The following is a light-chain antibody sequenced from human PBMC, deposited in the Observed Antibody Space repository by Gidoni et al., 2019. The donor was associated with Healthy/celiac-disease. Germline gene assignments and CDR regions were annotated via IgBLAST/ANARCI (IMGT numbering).Light chain of an antibody. V-gene: IGKV3-15*01. CDR3: QQYINGHGRT. J-gene: IGKJ1*01. CDR1: QSVSSN. CDR2: GAS. Sequence: DILMTPSPATLSVSPGERATLSCRASQSVSSNLAWYKQKPGQAPRLLIYGASTRATGIPARFRGSGSGTEFTLTISSLQSEDFAVYYCQQYINGHGRTFGQGTKVEIK.